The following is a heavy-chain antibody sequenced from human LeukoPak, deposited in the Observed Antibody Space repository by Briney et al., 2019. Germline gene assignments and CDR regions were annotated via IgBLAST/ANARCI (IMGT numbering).Heavy chain of an antibody. D-gene: IGHD2-15*01. CDR3: AKVYCSGGSCYSGLYDY. Sequence: GGSLRLSCVASGFTFNNYWMDWVRQAPGKGLEWVSAISGSGGSTYYADSVKGRFTISRDNSKNTLYLQMNSLRAEDTAVYYCAKVYCSGGSCYSGLYDYWGQGTLVTVSS. V-gene: IGHV3-23*01. J-gene: IGHJ4*02. CDR2: ISGSGGST. CDR1: GFTFNNYW.